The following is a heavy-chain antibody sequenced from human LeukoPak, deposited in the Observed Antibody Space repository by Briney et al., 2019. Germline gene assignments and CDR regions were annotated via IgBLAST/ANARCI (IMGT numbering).Heavy chain of an antibody. CDR3: ASRQSGSYPPGFDY. CDR1: GYRFTAYS. CDR2: INPNSGGT. V-gene: IGHV1-2*02. D-gene: IGHD1-26*01. Sequence: ASVKVSCKASGYRFTAYSIHWVRQAPGQGLEWMGWINPNSGGTNYAQKFQGRVTMTRDTSISTAYMELTRLTSDDTAVYYCASRQSGSYPPGFDYWGQGTLVTVSS. J-gene: IGHJ4*02.